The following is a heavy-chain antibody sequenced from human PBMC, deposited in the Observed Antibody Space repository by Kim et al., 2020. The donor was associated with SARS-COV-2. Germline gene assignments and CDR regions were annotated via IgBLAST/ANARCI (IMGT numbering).Heavy chain of an antibody. J-gene: IGHJ6*03. CDR3: AKARDYYYYYMDV. Sequence: AASVKVRITISRDNAKNSLYLQMNSLGAEDTALYYCAKARDYYYYYMDVWGKGTTVTVSS. V-gene: IGHV3-9*01.